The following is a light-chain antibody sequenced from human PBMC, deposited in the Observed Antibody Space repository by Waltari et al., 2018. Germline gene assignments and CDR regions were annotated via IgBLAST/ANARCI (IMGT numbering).Light chain of an antibody. Sequence: SVLTQPPSVSAAPGQKVTISCSGSSSNIGSYSVSWYQQLPGTAPKLLIYDDYKRPSGIPDRFSGSKSGTSATLGITGLQTGDEAEYYCGTWDNNLSPGGVFGGGTKLTVL. J-gene: IGLJ3*02. CDR3: GTWDNNLSPGGV. CDR2: DDY. V-gene: IGLV1-51*01. CDR1: SSNIGSYS.